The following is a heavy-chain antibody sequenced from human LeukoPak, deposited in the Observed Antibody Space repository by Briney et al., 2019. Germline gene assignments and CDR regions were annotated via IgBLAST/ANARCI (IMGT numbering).Heavy chain of an antibody. CDR3: ARVGYNSGWYEY. J-gene: IGHJ4*02. CDR1: GFTFSTYG. D-gene: IGHD6-13*01. V-gene: IGHV3-33*01. Sequence: GGSLRLSCAASGFTFSTYGMHWVRQAPGKGLEWVAGIWEDGSNIHYVDSVKGRFTISRDNSKNTLYLQMNSLRAEDTAVYYCARVGYNSGWYEYWGQGALVTVSS. CDR2: IWEDGSNI.